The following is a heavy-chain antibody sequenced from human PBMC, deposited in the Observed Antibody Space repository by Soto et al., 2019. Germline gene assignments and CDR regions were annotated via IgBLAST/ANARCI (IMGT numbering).Heavy chain of an antibody. J-gene: IGHJ6*02. CDR2: MNPNSGNT. V-gene: IGHV1-8*01. CDR3: AREKTAYGMDV. Sequence: QVQLVQSGAEVKKPGASVKVSCKASGYTFTSYDINWVRQATGQGLERMGWMNPNSGNTGYAQKFQGRVTMARNTSISTAYMVLSSLRAEDTAVYYCAREKTAYGMDVWGQGTTVTVSS. CDR1: GYTFTSYD.